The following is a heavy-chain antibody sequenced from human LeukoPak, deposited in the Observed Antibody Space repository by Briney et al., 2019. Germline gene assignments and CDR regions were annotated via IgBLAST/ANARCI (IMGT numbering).Heavy chain of an antibody. V-gene: IGHV5-51*01. Sequence: GESLEISCKGSGYSFTIYWIGWVRQMPGKGLEWMGIIYPGYSDTRYSPSLQGHVTISADKSISTAYLQWSSLKASDTAIYYCARLNYGSGSPFDYWGQGTLVTVSS. CDR2: IYPGYSDT. J-gene: IGHJ4*02. CDR3: ARLNYGSGSPFDY. CDR1: GYSFTIYW. D-gene: IGHD3-10*01.